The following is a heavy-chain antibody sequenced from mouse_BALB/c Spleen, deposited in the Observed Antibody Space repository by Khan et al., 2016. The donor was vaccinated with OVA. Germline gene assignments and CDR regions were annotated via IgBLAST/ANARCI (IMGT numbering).Heavy chain of an antibody. CDR2: IDPENGDT. CDR3: ARDGYAPWFAY. D-gene: IGHD2-2*01. CDR1: GFNIKDYY. V-gene: IGHV14-1*02. Sequence: EVQLQESGAELVRPGALVKLSCKASGFNIKDYYMHWVKQRPEQGLVWIGRIDPENGDTIYDPKFQDKASITSDTSSNTAYLQLSSLTSEDTAVYYCARDGYAPWFAYWGQGTTLTVSS. J-gene: IGHJ2*01.